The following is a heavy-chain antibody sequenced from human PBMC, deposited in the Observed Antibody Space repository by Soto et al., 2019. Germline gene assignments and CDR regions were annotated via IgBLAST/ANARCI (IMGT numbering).Heavy chain of an antibody. V-gene: IGHV4-4*02. CDR1: GGSISSSNW. CDR3: ARVSGSYYYGMDV. Sequence: PSETLSLTCAVSGGSISSSNWWSWVRQPPGKGLEWIGEIYHSGSTNYKPSLKSRVTISVDKSKNQFSLKLSSVTAADTAVYYCARVSGSYYYGMDVWGQGTTVTVSS. D-gene: IGHD1-26*01. CDR2: IYHSGST. J-gene: IGHJ6*02.